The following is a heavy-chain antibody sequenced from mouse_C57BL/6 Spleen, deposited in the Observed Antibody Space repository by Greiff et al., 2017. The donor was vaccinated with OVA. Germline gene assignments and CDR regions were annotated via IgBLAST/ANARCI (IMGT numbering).Heavy chain of an antibody. J-gene: IGHJ4*01. CDR2: INPSTGGT. CDR1: GYSFTGYY. CDR3: ARGPLRAMDD. D-gene: IGHD1-1*01. V-gene: IGHV1-43*01. Sequence: VQLKESGPELVKPGASVKISCKASGYSFTGYYMHWVKQSSEKSLEWIGEINPSTGGTSYNQKFKGKATLTVDKSSSTAYMQLKSLTSEDSAVYYCARGPLRAMDDWGQGTSVTVSS.